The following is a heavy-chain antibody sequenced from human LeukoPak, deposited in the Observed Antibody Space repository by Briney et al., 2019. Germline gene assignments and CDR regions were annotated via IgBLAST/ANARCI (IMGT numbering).Heavy chain of an antibody. CDR2: IYSGGST. J-gene: IGHJ4*02. CDR1: GFTVSSNY. D-gene: IGHD2-21*01. V-gene: IGHV3-53*01. CDR3: AREYCGGDCYDY. Sequence: GGSLRLSCAASGFTVSSNYMSWVRQAPGKGLEWVSVIYSGGSTYYADSVKGRFTISRDNSKNTLYLQMNSLRAEDTAVYYCAREYCGGDCYDYWGQGTLVTASS.